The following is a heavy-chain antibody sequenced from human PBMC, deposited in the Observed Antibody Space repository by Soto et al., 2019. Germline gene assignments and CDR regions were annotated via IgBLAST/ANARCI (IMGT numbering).Heavy chain of an antibody. Sequence: SETLSLTCTVSGGSISSYYWSWIRQPPGKGLEWIGYIYYSGSTNYNPSLKSRVTISVDTSKNQFSLKLSSVTAADTAVYYCASFHCSGGSCYPYFDYWGQGTLVTVSS. CDR3: ASFHCSGGSCYPYFDY. V-gene: IGHV4-59*01. J-gene: IGHJ4*02. CDR2: IYYSGST. D-gene: IGHD2-15*01. CDR1: GGSISSYY.